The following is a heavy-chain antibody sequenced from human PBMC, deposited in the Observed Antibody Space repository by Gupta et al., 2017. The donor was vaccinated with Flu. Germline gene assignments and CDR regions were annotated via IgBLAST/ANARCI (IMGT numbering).Heavy chain of an antibody. Sequence: QLQLQESGPGLVKPSETLSLTCTGSGGSISSSSYYWGWIRQPPGKGLEWIGSIYYSGSTYYNPSLKSRVTISVDTSKNQFSLKLSSVTAADTAVYYCARVGITGTTSADYWGQGTLVTVSS. CDR3: ARVGITGTTSADY. CDR2: IYYSGST. V-gene: IGHV4-39*01. CDR1: GGSISSSSYY. J-gene: IGHJ4*02. D-gene: IGHD1-7*01.